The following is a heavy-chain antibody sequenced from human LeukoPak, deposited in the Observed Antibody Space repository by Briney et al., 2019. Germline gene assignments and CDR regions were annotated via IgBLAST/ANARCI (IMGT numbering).Heavy chain of an antibody. CDR3: AKDRSGNFDY. D-gene: IGHD3-3*01. J-gene: IGHJ4*02. Sequence: PGGSLRLSCAASGFTFSSYGMHWVRQAPGKGLEWVAFVRYDGSNTYYADSVKGRFTISRDNSKNTLYLQMNSLRAEDTAVYYCAKDRSGNFDYWGRGTLVTVSS. CDR1: GFTFSSYG. CDR2: VRYDGSNT. V-gene: IGHV3-30*02.